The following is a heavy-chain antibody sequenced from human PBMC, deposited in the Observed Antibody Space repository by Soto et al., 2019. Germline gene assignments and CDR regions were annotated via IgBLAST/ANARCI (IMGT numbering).Heavy chain of an antibody. V-gene: IGHV3-23*01. CDR3: AKDLVLRFLGWSPLPDAFDI. CDR2: ISGSGGST. Sequence: GGSLRLSCAASGFTFSSYAMSWVRQAPGKGLEWVSAISGSGGSTYYADSVKGRFTISRDNSKNTLYLQMNSLRAEDTAVYYCAKDLVLRFLGWSPLPDAFDIWGQGTMVTVSS. J-gene: IGHJ3*02. D-gene: IGHD3-3*01. CDR1: GFTFSSYA.